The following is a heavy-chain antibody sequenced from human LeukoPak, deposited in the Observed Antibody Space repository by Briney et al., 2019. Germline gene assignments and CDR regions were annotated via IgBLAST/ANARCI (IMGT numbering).Heavy chain of an antibody. J-gene: IGHJ4*02. CDR3: ARSIPYGATWYGRSDY. CDR1: GFTVNNNY. D-gene: IGHD2-21*01. Sequence: GGSLRLSCAASGFTVNNNYMTWVRQAPGKGLEWVSVLYSNSITYYADSVKGRFTISRDSSKNTLYLQMNSLRAEDTAVYYCARSIPYGATWYGRSDYWGQGTLVTVSS. CDR2: LYSNSIT. V-gene: IGHV3-53*01.